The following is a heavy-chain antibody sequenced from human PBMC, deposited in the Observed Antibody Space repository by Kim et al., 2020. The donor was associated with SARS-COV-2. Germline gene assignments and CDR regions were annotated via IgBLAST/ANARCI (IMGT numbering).Heavy chain of an antibody. V-gene: IGHV1-18*01. CDR1: GYTFTSYG. CDR2: ISAYNGNT. Sequence: ASVKVSCKASGYTFTSYGISWVRQAPGQGLEWMGWISAYNGNTNYAQKLQGRVTMTTDTSTSTAYMELRSLRSDDTAVYYCARVKLRSYYYYYGMDVWGQGTTVTVSS. CDR3: ARVKLRSYYYYYGMDV. J-gene: IGHJ6*02. D-gene: IGHD5-12*01.